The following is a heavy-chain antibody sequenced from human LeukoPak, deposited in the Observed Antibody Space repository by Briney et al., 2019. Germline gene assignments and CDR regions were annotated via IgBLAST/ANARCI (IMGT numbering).Heavy chain of an antibody. CDR3: ASGSGPPGAY. D-gene: IGHD3-3*01. CDR2: IHYSGST. Sequence: GSLRLSCAASGFTFSSYEMNWVRQAPGKGLEWIGYIHYSGSTNYNPSLKSRVTISVDTSKNQFSLSLTSATAADTAVYYCASGSGPPGAYWGQGTLVAVSS. J-gene: IGHJ4*02. CDR1: GFTFSSYE. V-gene: IGHV4-59*01.